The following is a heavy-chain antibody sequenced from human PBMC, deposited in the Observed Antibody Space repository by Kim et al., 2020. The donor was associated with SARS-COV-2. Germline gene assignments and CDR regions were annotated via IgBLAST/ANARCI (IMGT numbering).Heavy chain of an antibody. CDR2: GSNK. Sequence: GSNKYYVDTGKGRFTMSRDNARNSLYLQMNSLRAEDTAVYFCARSILPDYWGQGTLVTVSS. J-gene: IGHJ4*02. D-gene: IGHD3-10*01. V-gene: IGHV3-7*03. CDR3: ARSILPDY.